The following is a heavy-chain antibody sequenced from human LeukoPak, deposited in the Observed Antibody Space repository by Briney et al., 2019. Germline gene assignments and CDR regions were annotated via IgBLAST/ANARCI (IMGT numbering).Heavy chain of an antibody. Sequence: ASVKVSCKASGYTFTGYYIHWVRQAPGQGLEWMGWINPNSGGTNYAQKFQGRVTMTRDTSISTAYMELSRLRSDDTAVYYCASGYCSSTSCYPFDYWGQGTLVTVSS. CDR1: GYTFTGYY. J-gene: IGHJ4*02. V-gene: IGHV1-2*02. CDR2: INPNSGGT. CDR3: ASGYCSSTSCYPFDY. D-gene: IGHD2-2*03.